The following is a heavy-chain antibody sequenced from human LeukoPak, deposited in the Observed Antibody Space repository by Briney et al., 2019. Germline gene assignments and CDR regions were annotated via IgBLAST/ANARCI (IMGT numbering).Heavy chain of an antibody. CDR3: ARDPGYSSSWYPQGWFDP. J-gene: IGHJ5*02. CDR1: GYTFTSYA. Sequence: ASVKVSCKASGYTFTSYAMHWVRQAPGQRLEWMGWINAGNGNTKYSQEFQGRVTITRDTSASTAYMELSSLRSEDMAVYYCARDPGYSSSWYPQGWFDPWGQGTLVTVSS. CDR2: INAGNGNT. D-gene: IGHD6-13*01. V-gene: IGHV1-3*03.